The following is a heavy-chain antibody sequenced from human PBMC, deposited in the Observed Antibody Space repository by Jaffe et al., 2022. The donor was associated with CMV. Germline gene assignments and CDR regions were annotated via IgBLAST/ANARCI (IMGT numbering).Heavy chain of an antibody. V-gene: IGHV3-11*01. Sequence: QVQLVESGGGLVKPGGSLRVSCAASGFTFSDYAMSWVRQAPGKGLEWLSYISSSGDTVFYVDSVKGRFTISRDNTKSSLDLLMNSLRAEDTAVYYCATTNGDNGRWSYFDSWGQGSLVTVSS. CDR2: ISSSGDTV. J-gene: IGHJ4*02. D-gene: IGHD2-21*02. CDR1: GFTFSDYA. CDR3: ATTNGDNGRWSYFDS.